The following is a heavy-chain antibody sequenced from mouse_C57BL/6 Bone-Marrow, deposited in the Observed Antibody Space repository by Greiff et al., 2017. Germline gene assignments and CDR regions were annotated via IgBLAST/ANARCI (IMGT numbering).Heavy chain of an antibody. CDR1: GYSFTGYY. Sequence: DVQLQQSGPELVKPGASVKISCKASGYSFTGYYMNWVKQSPEKSLEWIGEINPSTGGTTYNQKFKATATLTVDKSSSTAYMQLKSLTSEDSAVYYCARRWDWGQGTLVTVSA. D-gene: IGHD2-3*01. J-gene: IGHJ3*01. CDR2: INPSTGGT. CDR3: ARRWD. V-gene: IGHV1-42*01.